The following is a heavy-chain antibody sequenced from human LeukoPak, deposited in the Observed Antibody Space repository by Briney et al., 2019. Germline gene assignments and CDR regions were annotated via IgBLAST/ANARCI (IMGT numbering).Heavy chain of an antibody. CDR3: ARGTAYYGSGSLPDY. D-gene: IGHD3-10*01. J-gene: IGHJ4*02. Sequence: PGGSLRLSRAASGFTLSSYDMHWVRQAAGKGLEWVSAIGTAGDTYYPGSVKARFPTSRETAQTSLYLQMSSLRAGDTAVYYCARGTAYYGSGSLPDYWGQGTLVTVSS. CDR2: IGTAGDT. V-gene: IGHV3-13*01. CDR1: GFTLSSYD.